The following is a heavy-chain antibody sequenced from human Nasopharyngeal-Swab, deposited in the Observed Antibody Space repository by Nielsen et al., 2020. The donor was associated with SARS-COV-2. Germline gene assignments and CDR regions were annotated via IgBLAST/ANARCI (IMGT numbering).Heavy chain of an antibody. CDR2: IYYSGST. CDR1: GGSISSYY. CDR3: ARDEGAKVVRGSRVGGMDV. Sequence: SETLSLTCTVSGGSISSYYWSWIRQPPGKGLEWIGYIYYSGSTNYNPSLKSRVTISVDTSKNQFSLKLSSVTAADTAVYYCARDEGAKVVRGSRVGGMDVWGQGTTVTVSS. V-gene: IGHV4-59*01. J-gene: IGHJ6*02. D-gene: IGHD3-10*01.